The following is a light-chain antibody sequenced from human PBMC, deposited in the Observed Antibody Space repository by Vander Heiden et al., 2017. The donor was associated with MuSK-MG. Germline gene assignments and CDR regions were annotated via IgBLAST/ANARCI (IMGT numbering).Light chain of an antibody. V-gene: IGKV1-39*01. CDR1: QSISSY. CDR2: AAS. Sequence: DIQMTQSQSSLSASVGDRVTITCRASQSISSYINWYLQKPGKAPKLLIYAASSLQSGVPSRFSGSGSGTDFTLTISRLQREDFSTYYCQQSYSSPFTFGQWTRLEIK. J-gene: IGKJ5*01. CDR3: QQSYSSPFT.